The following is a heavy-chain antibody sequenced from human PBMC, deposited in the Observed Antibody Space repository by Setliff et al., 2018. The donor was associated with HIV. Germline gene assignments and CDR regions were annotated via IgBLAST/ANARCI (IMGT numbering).Heavy chain of an antibody. J-gene: IGHJ4*02. Sequence: ASVKVSCKASEYTFTIYYIHWVRQALGQGFEWMGIINHRGGITTYSQNFQGRVTMTRDTSTSTIYMMLSSLRSEDTAVYYCATTQDGPGGNYFDSWGQGTLVTVSS. CDR3: ATTQDGPGGNYFDS. CDR1: EYTFTIYY. D-gene: IGHD3-16*01. CDR2: INHRGGIT. V-gene: IGHV1-46*01.